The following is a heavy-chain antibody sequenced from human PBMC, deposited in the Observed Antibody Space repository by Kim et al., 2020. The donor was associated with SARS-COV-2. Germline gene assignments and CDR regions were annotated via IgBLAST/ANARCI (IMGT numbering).Heavy chain of an antibody. Sequence: GGSLRLSCAASGFTFSSYGMHWVRQAPGKGLEWVAVISYDGSNKYYADSVKGRFTISRDNSKNTLYLQMNSLRAEDTAVYYCGQDYGGNSGDYWGQGTLVTVSS. CDR2: ISYDGSNK. D-gene: IGHD4-17*01. J-gene: IGHJ4*02. V-gene: IGHV3-30*18. CDR1: GFTFSSYG. CDR3: GQDYGGNSGDY.